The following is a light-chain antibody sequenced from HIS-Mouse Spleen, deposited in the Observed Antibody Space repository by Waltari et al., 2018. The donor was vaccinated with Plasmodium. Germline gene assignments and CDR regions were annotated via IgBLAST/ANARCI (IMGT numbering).Light chain of an antibody. J-gene: IGKJ1*01. CDR1: QSISSY. CDR3: QQRYSTWT. V-gene: IGKV1-39*01. CDR2: AAS. Sequence: DIQMTQSASSLSASVGDRVTITCRASQSISSYLNWYQQKPGKAPKLLIYAASSLQSGVPARFSVSGAGTDFTLSISSRQPEDFATYYCQQRYSTWTFGQGTKVEIK.